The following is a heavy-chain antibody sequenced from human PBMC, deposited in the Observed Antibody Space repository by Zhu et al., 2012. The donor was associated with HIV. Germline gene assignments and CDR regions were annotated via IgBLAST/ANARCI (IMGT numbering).Heavy chain of an antibody. CDR1: GYSIRSGYY. CDR2: IYHSGTT. V-gene: IGHV4-38-2*02. Sequence: QVQLQESGPGLVKLSKTLSLTCTVSGYSIRSGYYWGWIRQPPGKDLEWIGSIYHSGTTYYNPSLKSRVTISVDTSEKQFSLKLNSVTAADTAVYYCARGGYYYDTLGAFDLWGQGTMVTVSS. CDR3: ARGGYYYDTLGAFDL. D-gene: IGHD3-22*01. J-gene: IGHJ3*01.